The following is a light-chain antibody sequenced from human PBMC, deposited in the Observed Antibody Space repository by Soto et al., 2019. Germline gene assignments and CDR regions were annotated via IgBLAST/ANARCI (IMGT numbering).Light chain of an antibody. V-gene: IGKV2-28*01. Sequence: DVVMTQSPLSLPVTPGEPASISCRSSQSLLYSNGYNYLDWYLQKPGQSPQLLIYLGSTRASGVPDRFSGSGSGTDFTLKISRVEPEDVGVYYCMQARHIPFTFGRGTKVHIK. CDR2: LGS. CDR3: MQARHIPFT. J-gene: IGKJ3*01. CDR1: QSLLYSNGYNY.